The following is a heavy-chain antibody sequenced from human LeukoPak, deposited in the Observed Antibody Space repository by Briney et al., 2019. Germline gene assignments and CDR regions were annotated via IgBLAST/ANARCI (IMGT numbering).Heavy chain of an antibody. CDR3: ARERTVTTDWFDP. D-gene: IGHD4-17*01. V-gene: IGHV3-48*01. Sequence: GGSLRLSCAASGFTFSSYGMHWVRQAPGKGLEWVSYISSTSSTIYYADSVKGRFTISRDNAKNSLYLQMNSLRAEDTAVYYCARERTVTTDWFDPWGQGTLVTVSS. CDR2: ISSTSSTI. J-gene: IGHJ5*02. CDR1: GFTFSSYG.